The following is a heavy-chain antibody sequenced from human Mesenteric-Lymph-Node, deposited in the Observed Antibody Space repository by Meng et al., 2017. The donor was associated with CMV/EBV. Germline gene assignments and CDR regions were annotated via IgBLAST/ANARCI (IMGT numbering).Heavy chain of an antibody. D-gene: IGHD3-10*01. CDR1: GFTFRNYA. Sequence: GESLKISCAASGFTFRNYAMTWVRQAPGKGLEWVSTISGSGASTYYADSVKGRFTISRDNSKNTLYLQMNSLRAEDTAVYYCARGDWDRGSDYWGQGTLVTVSS. V-gene: IGHV3-23*01. CDR3: ARGDWDRGSDY. CDR2: ISGSGAST. J-gene: IGHJ4*02.